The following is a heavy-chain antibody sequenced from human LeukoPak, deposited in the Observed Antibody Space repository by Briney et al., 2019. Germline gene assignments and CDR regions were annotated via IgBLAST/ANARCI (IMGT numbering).Heavy chain of an antibody. CDR3: ARSSYYYDSSGPGFDY. J-gene: IGHJ4*02. D-gene: IGHD3-22*01. CDR2: ISPRGGGT. Sequence: GGTLRLSCAASGFTFSNHGMNWVRQAPGKGLEWLSGISPRGGGTYYADSVKGRFTISRDNAKNSLYLQMNSLRAEDTAVYYCARSSYYYDSSGPGFDYWGQGTLVTVSS. V-gene: IGHV3-23*01. CDR1: GFTFSNHG.